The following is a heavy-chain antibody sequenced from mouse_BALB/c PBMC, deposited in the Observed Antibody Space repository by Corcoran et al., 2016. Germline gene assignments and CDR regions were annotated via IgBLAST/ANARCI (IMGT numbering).Heavy chain of an antibody. Sequence: QIQLVQSGPELTKPGETVKISCKASGYTFTHYGMNWVKQAPGKGLKWMGWINTYTGEPTYADDFKGRFAFSLETSASTAYLQINNLKNEDTATYFCARSDGSSCFAYWGQGTLVTVSA. J-gene: IGHJ3*01. CDR3: ARSDGSSCFAY. D-gene: IGHD1-1*01. V-gene: IGHV9-3-1*01. CDR2: INTYTGEP. CDR1: GYTFTHYG.